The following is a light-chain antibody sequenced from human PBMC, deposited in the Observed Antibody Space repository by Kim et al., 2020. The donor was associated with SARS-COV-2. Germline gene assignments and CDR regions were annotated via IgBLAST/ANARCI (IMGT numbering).Light chain of an antibody. V-gene: IGKV1-5*01. CDR1: HTIDKW. CDR2: DAS. J-gene: IGKJ3*01. CDR3: QQYNANYPIT. Sequence: IQMTQSPSTLSASVGDRVTITCRASHTIDKWLAWYQQKPGKAPKLVVYDASSLESGVPSRFSGGGSGTEFTLTVNSLQPDDFATYYCQQYNANYPITFGPGTKVDIK.